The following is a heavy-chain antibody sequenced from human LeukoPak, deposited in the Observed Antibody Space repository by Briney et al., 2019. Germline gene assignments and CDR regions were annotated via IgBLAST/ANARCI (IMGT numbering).Heavy chain of an antibody. V-gene: IGHV4-59*01. CDR1: GCSMSSYY. Sequence: SETLSLTCTVSGCSMSSYYWSWIRQPPGKGLEWIGFIYSSGSTNSNPSLKSRVTISVDTSKIQFSLKLSSVTAADPAVYYCARGLVPAAMPDYWGQGTLVTVSS. J-gene: IGHJ4*02. D-gene: IGHD2-2*01. CDR3: ARGLVPAAMPDY. CDR2: IYSSGST.